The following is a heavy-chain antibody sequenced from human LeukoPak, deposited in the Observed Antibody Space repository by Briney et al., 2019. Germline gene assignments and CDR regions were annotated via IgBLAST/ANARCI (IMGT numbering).Heavy chain of an antibody. CDR1: GYSISSGYY. Sequence: SETLSLTCTVSGYSISSGYYWGWIRQPPGKGLEWIGSIYHSGSTYYNPSLKSRVTISVDTSKNQFSLKLSSVTAADTAVYYCARGIAAAVKYIWFDPWGQGTLVTVSS. D-gene: IGHD6-13*01. CDR2: IYHSGST. CDR3: ARGIAAAVKYIWFDP. V-gene: IGHV4-38-2*02. J-gene: IGHJ5*02.